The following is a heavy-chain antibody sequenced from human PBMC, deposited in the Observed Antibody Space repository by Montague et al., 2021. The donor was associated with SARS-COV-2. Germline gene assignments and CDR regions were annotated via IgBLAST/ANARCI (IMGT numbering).Heavy chain of an antibody. Sequence: TLSLTCTVPGGSISSGSYFWSWIRQPAGQGLEWIGRIYTSGSTNYNPSLKSRVTISVDTSKNQFSLKLSSVTAADTAVSYCARDAGIATTGLNWFDPWGQGTLVTVSS. CDR3: ARDAGIATTGLNWFDP. CDR1: GGSISSGSYF. J-gene: IGHJ5*02. CDR2: IYTSGST. V-gene: IGHV4-61*02. D-gene: IGHD6-13*01.